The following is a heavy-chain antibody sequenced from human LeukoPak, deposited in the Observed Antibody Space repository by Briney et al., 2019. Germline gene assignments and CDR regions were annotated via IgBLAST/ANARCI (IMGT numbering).Heavy chain of an antibody. D-gene: IGHD3-9*01. CDR2: ISAYNGNT. CDR3: ARERYYDILTGYYKYYYMDV. CDR1: GYTFTSYD. Sequence: ASVKVSCKASGYTFTSYDISWVRQAPGQGLEWMGWISAYNGNTNYAQKLQGRVTMTTDTSTSTAYMELRSLRSDDTAVYYCARERYYDILTGYYKYYYMDVWGKGTTVTVSS. V-gene: IGHV1-18*01. J-gene: IGHJ6*03.